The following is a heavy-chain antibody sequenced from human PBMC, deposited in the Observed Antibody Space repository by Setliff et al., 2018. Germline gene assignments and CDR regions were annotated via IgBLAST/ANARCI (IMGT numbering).Heavy chain of an antibody. CDR1: GGSISSGGYY. V-gene: IGHV4-31*03. D-gene: IGHD2-15*01. Sequence: SETLSLTCTVSGGSISSGGYYWSWIRQHPGEDLEWIGYIYYSGSTYYNPSRKSRVTISVDTSKNQFSLKLSSVTAADTAIYYCARQSVRGLADNNWFDPWGQGTLVTVSS. CDR3: ARQSVRGLADNNWFDP. CDR2: IYYSGST. J-gene: IGHJ5*02.